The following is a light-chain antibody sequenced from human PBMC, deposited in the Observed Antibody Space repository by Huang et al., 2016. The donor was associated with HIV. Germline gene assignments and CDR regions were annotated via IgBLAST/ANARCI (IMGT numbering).Light chain of an antibody. CDR3: QQYNNWLWT. CDR1: QSVSSN. CDR2: GSS. Sequence: EIVMTQSPATLSVSPGERATLSCRASQSVSSNLAWYQQKPGQAPRLLIYGSSTRATGIPASFRGSESGTEFTLTISSLQSEDFAVYYCQQYNNWLWTFGQGTKVEIK. J-gene: IGKJ1*01. V-gene: IGKV3-15*01.